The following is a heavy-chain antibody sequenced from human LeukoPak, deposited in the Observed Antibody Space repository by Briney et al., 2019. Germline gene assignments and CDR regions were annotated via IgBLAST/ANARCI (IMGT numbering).Heavy chain of an antibody. CDR2: IYYSGST. Sequence: PSQTLSLTYAVSGGSISSGGYSWSWIRQPPGKGLEWIGYIYYSGSTNYNPSLKSRVTISVDTSENRFSLRLSSVTAADTAVYYCARGGYGIRYGMDVWGQGTTVTVSS. V-gene: IGHV4-61*08. CDR1: GGSISSGGYS. J-gene: IGHJ6*02. CDR3: ARGGYGIRYGMDV. D-gene: IGHD1-1*01.